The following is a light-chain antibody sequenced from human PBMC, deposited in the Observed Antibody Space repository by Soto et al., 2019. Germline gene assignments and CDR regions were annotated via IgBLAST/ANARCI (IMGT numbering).Light chain of an antibody. J-gene: IGKJ5*01. Sequence: MAHSPSTLSASVGDRVTITCRASQSISSNLAWYQQKPGKAPKLLIHGASTRATGIPANFSGSGSGTEFTLTISSLQSEDFAVYYCQEYNNWPSITFGQGTRLEIK. CDR1: QSISSN. CDR3: QEYNNWPSIT. CDR2: GAS. V-gene: IGKV3-15*01.